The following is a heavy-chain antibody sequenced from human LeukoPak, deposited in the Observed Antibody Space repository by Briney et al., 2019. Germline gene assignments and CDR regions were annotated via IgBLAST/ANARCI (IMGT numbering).Heavy chain of an antibody. D-gene: IGHD3-22*01. CDR2: IYPGDSDT. J-gene: IGHJ3*02. CDR3: ARGSRRPAWLPTHGDAFDI. Sequence: GESLKISCKGSGYSFTSYWIGWVRQMPGKGLEWMGIIYPGDSDTRYSPSFQGQVTISADKSISTAYLQWSSLKASDTAMYYCARGSRRPAWLPTHGDAFDIWGQGTMVTVSS. V-gene: IGHV5-51*01. CDR1: GYSFTSYW.